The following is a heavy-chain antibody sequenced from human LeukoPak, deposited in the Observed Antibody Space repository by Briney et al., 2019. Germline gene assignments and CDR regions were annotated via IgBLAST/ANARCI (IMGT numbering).Heavy chain of an antibody. J-gene: IGHJ4*02. Sequence: GRSLRLSCAASGFTFSSYAMHWVRQAPGKGLEWVAVISYDGSNKYYADSVKGRFTISRDNSKNTLYLQMNSLRAEDTAVYYCAKDGSEWELPHDPGVLDYWGQGTLVTVSS. CDR1: GFTFSSYA. V-gene: IGHV3-30*04. CDR2: ISYDGSNK. D-gene: IGHD1-26*01. CDR3: AKDGSEWELPHDPGVLDY.